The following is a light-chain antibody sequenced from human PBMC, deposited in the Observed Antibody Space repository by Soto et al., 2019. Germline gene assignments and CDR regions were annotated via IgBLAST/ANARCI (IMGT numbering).Light chain of an antibody. CDR3: ATWDDSFRGL. Sequence: QSVLTQPPSASGTPGQRVTISCSGSSSNIGSNTVNWYQQLPGTAPKLLIYSNNQRPSGVPDRFSGSKSGTSASLAISGLRAEDEADYYCATWDDSFRGLFGGGTKLTVL. J-gene: IGLJ3*02. V-gene: IGLV1-44*01. CDR1: SSNIGSNT. CDR2: SNN.